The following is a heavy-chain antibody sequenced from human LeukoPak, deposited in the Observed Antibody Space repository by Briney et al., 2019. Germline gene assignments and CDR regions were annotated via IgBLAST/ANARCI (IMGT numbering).Heavy chain of an antibody. Sequence: GVSLRLSCAASGFTFSSYAMSWVRQAPGKGLEWVSAISGSGGSTYYADSVKGRFTISRDNSKNTLYLQMNSLRAEDTAVYYCAKDESFGYYDFWSGSNDYWGQGTLVTVSS. J-gene: IGHJ4*02. CDR1: GFTFSSYA. CDR2: ISGSGGST. D-gene: IGHD3-3*01. V-gene: IGHV3-23*01. CDR3: AKDESFGYYDFWSGSNDY.